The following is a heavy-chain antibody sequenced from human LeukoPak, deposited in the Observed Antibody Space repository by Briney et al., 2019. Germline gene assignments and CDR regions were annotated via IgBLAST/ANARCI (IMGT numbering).Heavy chain of an antibody. Sequence: GGSLRHSCAASGFTFSSYSMTWVRQAPGKGLEWISYIHDGGSPIYYADSVKGRFTVSRDNAKNSLYLQMSSLRAEDTAVYYCARGGSSWFCYWGQRTLVTVSS. J-gene: IGHJ4*02. CDR2: IHDGGSPI. CDR3: ARGGSSWFCY. V-gene: IGHV3-48*01. CDR1: GFTFSSYS. D-gene: IGHD6-13*01.